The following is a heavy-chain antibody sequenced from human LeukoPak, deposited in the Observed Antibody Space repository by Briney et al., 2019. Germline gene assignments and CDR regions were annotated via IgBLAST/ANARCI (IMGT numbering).Heavy chain of an antibody. CDR2: ISGDGSVP. Sequence: GGSLRLSCTASGFTLRNYWMHWVRQVPGKRLVWVSRISGDGSVPNYADSVQGRFTISRDNAKNMLYLQINSLRSEDTAVYFCARYSSSSGGASYYLDYWGHGTLLTVSS. D-gene: IGHD6-6*01. J-gene: IGHJ4*01. CDR1: GFTLRNYW. V-gene: IGHV3-74*01. CDR3: ARYSSSSGGASYYLDY.